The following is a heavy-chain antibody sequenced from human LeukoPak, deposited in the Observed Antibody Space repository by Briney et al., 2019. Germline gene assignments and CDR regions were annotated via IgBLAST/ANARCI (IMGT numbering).Heavy chain of an antibody. J-gene: IGHJ3*02. V-gene: IGHV4-59*01. D-gene: IGHD5-18*01. CDR3: ARVGTASDAFDI. CDR2: IYFSGST. Sequence: SETLSLTCTVSGGSISRYYWSWIRQPPGKGLEWIGYIYFSGSTNYNPSLKSRVTISVDTSKNQFSLKLSSVTAADTAVYYCARVGTASDAFDIWGQGTMVTVSS. CDR1: GGSISRYY.